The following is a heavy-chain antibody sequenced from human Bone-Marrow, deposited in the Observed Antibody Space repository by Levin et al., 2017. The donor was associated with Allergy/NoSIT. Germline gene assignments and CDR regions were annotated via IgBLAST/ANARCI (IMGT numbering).Heavy chain of an antibody. CDR2: ISYSGST. D-gene: IGHD3-22*01. CDR1: GGSINNNNYY. CDR3: ARVHYYDSSGYYYYLDS. V-gene: IGHV4-30-4*01. Sequence: PSETLSLTCTVSGGSINNNNYYWTWIRQPPGKGLDWVGSISYSGSTYYNPSLKSRVTISVDTSNNQFSLRVSSVTAADTAVYYCARVHYYDSSGYYYYLDSWGQGTLATVSS. J-gene: IGHJ4*02.